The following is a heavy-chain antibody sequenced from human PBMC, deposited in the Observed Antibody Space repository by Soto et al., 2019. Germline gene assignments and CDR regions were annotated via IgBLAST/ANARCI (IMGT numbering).Heavy chain of an antibody. V-gene: IGHV1-69*13. CDR2: IIPIFGTA. CDR3: ARPYCSSTSCNYGMDV. J-gene: IGHJ6*02. Sequence: PSVKVSCKASGGTFSSYAISWVRQAPGQGLEWMGGIIPIFGTANYAQKFQGRVTITADESTSTAYMELSSLRSEDTAEYYCARPYCSSTSCNYGMDVWGQGTTVTVSS. D-gene: IGHD2-2*01. CDR1: GGTFSSYA.